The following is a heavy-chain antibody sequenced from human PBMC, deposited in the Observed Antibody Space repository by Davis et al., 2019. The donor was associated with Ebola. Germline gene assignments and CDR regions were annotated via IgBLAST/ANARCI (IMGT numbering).Heavy chain of an antibody. J-gene: IGHJ4*02. D-gene: IGHD3-9*01. Sequence: ASVKVSCKASGYTLTDYQMHWVRQAPGQGLEWMGGINPISGDTNYAEIFQGWVTMTRDTSVSTAYMELSRLKSDDTAVYYCARQSASYYDILAGYPHGFDFWGQGTLVTVSS. CDR2: INPISGDT. CDR3: ARQSASYYDILAGYPHGFDF. CDR1: GYTLTDYQ. V-gene: IGHV1-2*04.